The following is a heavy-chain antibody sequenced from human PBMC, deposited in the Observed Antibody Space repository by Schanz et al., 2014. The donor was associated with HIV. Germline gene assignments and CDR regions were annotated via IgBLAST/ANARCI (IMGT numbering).Heavy chain of an antibody. D-gene: IGHD2-15*01. CDR3: ANLVVAATDDAFEI. V-gene: IGHV3-48*01. Sequence: VQLVESGGGVVQPGRSPRLSCAASGFTFSTYGMHWVRQTPGKGLEWVSYISRSGSTIYYADSVKGRFTISRDNSMNTLYLQMNSLRAEDTAVYYCANLVVAATDDAFEIWGQGTMVTVSS. CDR1: GFTFSTYG. J-gene: IGHJ3*02. CDR2: ISRSGSTI.